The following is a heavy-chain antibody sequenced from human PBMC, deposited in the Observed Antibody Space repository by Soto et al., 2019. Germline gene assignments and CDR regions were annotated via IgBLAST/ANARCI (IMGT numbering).Heavy chain of an antibody. V-gene: IGHV3-30-3*01. Sequence: LSCAASGFTFSSYAMHWVRQAPGKGLEWVAAISYDGSNKYYADSVKGRFTISRDNSKNTLYLQINSLRTEDTAVYYCARDRLRYNWNDFPYYYYGMDVWGQGTTVTVSS. J-gene: IGHJ6*02. CDR1: GFTFSSYA. CDR3: ARDRLRYNWNDFPYYYYGMDV. CDR2: ISYDGSNK. D-gene: IGHD1-1*01.